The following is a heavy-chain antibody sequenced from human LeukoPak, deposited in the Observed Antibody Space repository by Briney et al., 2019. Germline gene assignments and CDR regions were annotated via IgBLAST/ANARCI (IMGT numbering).Heavy chain of an antibody. CDR1: GFTFSSHD. J-gene: IGHJ3*02. Sequence: GGSLRLSCAASGFTFSSHDMHWVRQTTGKGLEWVSGIGTAGDPYYLDSVKGRFTISRDNSETALYLQMNSLRPEDTAVYHCAKGRKQWWTFDVLDMWGQGTVVTVSS. CDR3: AKGRKQWWTFDVLDM. D-gene: IGHD2-8*01. V-gene: IGHV3-13*05. CDR2: IGTAGDP.